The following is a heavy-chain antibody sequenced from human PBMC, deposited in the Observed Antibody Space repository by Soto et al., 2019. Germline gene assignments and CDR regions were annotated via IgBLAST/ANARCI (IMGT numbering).Heavy chain of an antibody. J-gene: IGHJ5*02. CDR1: GGSISSYY. Sequence: SETLSLTCTVSGGSISSYYWSWIRQPPGKGLEWIGYIYYSGSTNYNPSLKSRVTISVDTSKNQFSLKLSSVTAADTAVYYCARLNYDILTGYYVHYGWNWFDPWGQGTLVTVSS. D-gene: IGHD3-9*01. CDR3: ARLNYDILTGYYVHYGWNWFDP. CDR2: IYYSGST. V-gene: IGHV4-59*08.